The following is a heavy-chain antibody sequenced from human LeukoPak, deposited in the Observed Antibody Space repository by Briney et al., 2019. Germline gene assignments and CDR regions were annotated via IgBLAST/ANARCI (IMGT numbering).Heavy chain of an antibody. V-gene: IGHV1-69*05. CDR2: IIPIFGTA. J-gene: IGHJ4*02. CDR3: ARDLGQDYGDYRAFDY. D-gene: IGHD4-17*01. Sequence: SVKVSCKASGGTFSSYAISWVRQAPGQGLEWMGGIIPIFGTANYAQKFQGRVTMTRDTSTSTVYMELSSLRSKDTAVYYCARDLGQDYGDYRAFDYWGQGTLVTVSS. CDR1: GGTFSSYA.